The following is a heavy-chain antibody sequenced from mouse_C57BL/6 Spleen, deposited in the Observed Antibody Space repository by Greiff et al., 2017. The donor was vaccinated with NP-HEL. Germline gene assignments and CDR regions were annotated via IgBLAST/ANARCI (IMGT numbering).Heavy chain of an antibody. CDR2: IRNKANGYTT. Sequence: EVHLVESGGGLVQPGGSLSLSCAASGFTFTDYYMSWVRQPPGKALEWLGFIRNKANGYTTESSASVKGRFTISRDNSQSILYLQMNALRAEDSATYYCARLSYYYYAMDYWGQGTSVTVSS. V-gene: IGHV7-3*01. J-gene: IGHJ4*01. CDR1: GFTFTDYY. CDR3: ARLSYYYYAMDY. D-gene: IGHD1-1*01.